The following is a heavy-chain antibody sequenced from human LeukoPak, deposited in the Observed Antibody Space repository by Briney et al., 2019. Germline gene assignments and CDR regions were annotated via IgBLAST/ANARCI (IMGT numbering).Heavy chain of an antibody. Sequence: GGSLRLSCAASGFTFSSYGMHWVRQAPGKGLEWVAVIWYDGSNKYYADSVKGRFTISRDNSKNTLYLQMNSLRAEDTAVYYCVREGSSSWWPPSESGMDVWGQGTTVTVSS. CDR1: GFTFSSYG. CDR2: IWYDGSNK. D-gene: IGHD6-13*01. CDR3: VREGSSSWWPPSESGMDV. J-gene: IGHJ6*02. V-gene: IGHV3-33*01.